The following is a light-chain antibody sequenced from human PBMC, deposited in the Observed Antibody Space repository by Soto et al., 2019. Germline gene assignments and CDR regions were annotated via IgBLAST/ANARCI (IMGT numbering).Light chain of an antibody. V-gene: IGKV3-20*01. CDR3: QQYSRSPPT. Sequence: EIVLTQSPGTLSLSPGERATLSCRASQSVSSSFLAWYQQKPGQAPRLLIYGASSRATGISDRFSGSGSGTDFTLTISRLEPEDFAVYYCQQYSRSPPTFGGGTKVEIK. CDR2: GAS. J-gene: IGKJ4*01. CDR1: QSVSSSF.